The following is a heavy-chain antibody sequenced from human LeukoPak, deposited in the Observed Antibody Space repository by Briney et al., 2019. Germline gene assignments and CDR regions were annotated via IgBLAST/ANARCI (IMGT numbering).Heavy chain of an antibody. V-gene: IGHV4-34*01. CDR3: AGRPSDWLSSKYYFDY. J-gene: IGHJ4*02. CDR1: GGSFSGYY. Sequence: SETLSLTCAVYGGSFSGYYWSWIRQPPGRGLEWIGEINHSGSTNYNPSLKSRVTISVDTSKNQFSLKLSSVTAADTAVYYCAGRPSDWLSSKYYFDYWGQGTLVTVSS. D-gene: IGHD3/OR15-3a*01. CDR2: INHSGST.